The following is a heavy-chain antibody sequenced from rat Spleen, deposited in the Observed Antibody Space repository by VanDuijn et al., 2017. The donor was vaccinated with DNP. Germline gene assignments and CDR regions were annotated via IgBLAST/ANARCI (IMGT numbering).Heavy chain of an antibody. Sequence: QVQLRESGPGLVQPSQILSLTCTVSGVSLSNFGINWVRQPPGKGLEWIAAILSAGNTFYNSALKSRLSFSSDPSKSQVFLKMNSVQSEDTAMYFCARSLATVAPTGAMDAWGQGISVTVSS. J-gene: IGHJ4*01. CDR1: GVSLSNFG. D-gene: IGHD1-3*01. V-gene: IGHV2S12*01. CDR3: ARSLATVAPTGAMDA. CDR2: ILSAGNT.